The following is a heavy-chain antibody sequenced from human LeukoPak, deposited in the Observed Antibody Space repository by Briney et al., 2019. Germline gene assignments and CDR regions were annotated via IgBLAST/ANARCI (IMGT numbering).Heavy chain of an antibody. V-gene: IGHV3-74*01. Sequence: GGSLRLSCAASGFTFSNYWMHWVRRAPGKGLVWVSRINSDGINTSYADSVKGRFTTSRDNAKNTLNLQMNSLRAEDTAVYYCARDLGQYYDTSDNWFDPWGQGTLVTVSS. CDR2: INSDGINT. CDR3: ARDLGQYYDTSDNWFDP. J-gene: IGHJ5*02. CDR1: GFTFSNYW. D-gene: IGHD3-22*01.